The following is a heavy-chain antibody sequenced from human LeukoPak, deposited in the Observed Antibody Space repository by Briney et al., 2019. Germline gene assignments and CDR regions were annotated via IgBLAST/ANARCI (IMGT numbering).Heavy chain of an antibody. D-gene: IGHD3-10*01. CDR1: GYTFTSYD. Sequence: GASVKVSCKASGYTFTSYDINWVRQATGQGLEWMGWINPNSGGTNYAQKFQGRVTMTRDTSISTAYMELSRLRSDDTAVYYCARGLGELLYVDYFDYWGQGTLVTVSS. CDR2: INPNSGGT. CDR3: ARGLGELLYVDYFDY. J-gene: IGHJ4*02. V-gene: IGHV1-2*02.